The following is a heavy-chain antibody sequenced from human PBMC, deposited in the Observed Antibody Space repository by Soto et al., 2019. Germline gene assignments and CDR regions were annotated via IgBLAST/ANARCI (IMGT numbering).Heavy chain of an antibody. CDR2: IYYDGRT. CDR1: GGSISSHSNY. D-gene: IGHD3-22*01. J-gene: IGHJ4*02. Sequence: QLHLQESGPGLVKPSQTLSLTCTVSGGSISSHSNYWSWIRQHPGKGLEWIGYIYYDGRTYFNPSLQSRLRMSVDTSENQFSLKLSSLTAADTAVYFCARGNPIFDSSGLAFDYWGPGTLVTVSS. CDR3: ARGNPIFDSSGLAFDY. V-gene: IGHV4-31*03.